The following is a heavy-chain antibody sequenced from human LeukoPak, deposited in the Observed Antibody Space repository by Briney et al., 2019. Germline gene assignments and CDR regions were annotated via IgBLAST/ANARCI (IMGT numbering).Heavy chain of an antibody. V-gene: IGHV5-51*01. J-gene: IGHJ4*02. D-gene: IGHD4-17*01. CDR1: GSSFTVYW. CDR3: ERYDDYGDYEGEGGFDY. Sequence: GESLKISCQGSGSSFTVYWIGGVRQMPGKGLEWMGIIYPGDSDTRYSPSFQGQATISADKSISTAYLQWSSLKASDTAMYYCERYDDYGDYEGEGGFDYWGQGTLVTVSS. CDR2: IYPGDSDT.